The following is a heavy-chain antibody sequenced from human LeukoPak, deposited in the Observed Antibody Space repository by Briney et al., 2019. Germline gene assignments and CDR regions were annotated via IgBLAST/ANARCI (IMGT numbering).Heavy chain of an antibody. V-gene: IGHV4-31*03. CDR3: ARERRLVRGVHDY. J-gene: IGHJ4*02. CDR1: GGSISSGDYD. Sequence: SETLSLTCTVSGGSISSGDYDWGWIRQHPGKGLEWIGYIYYSGSTYYNPSLKSRFTISVDTSKNQFSLKVSSVTAADTAVYYCARERRLVRGVHDYWGQGTLVTVSS. D-gene: IGHD3-10*01. CDR2: IYYSGST.